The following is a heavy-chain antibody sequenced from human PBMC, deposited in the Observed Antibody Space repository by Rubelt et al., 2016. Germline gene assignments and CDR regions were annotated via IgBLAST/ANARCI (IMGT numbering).Heavy chain of an antibody. V-gene: IGHV4-34*01. J-gene: IGHJ4*02. Sequence: QVQLQQWGAGLLKPSETLSLTCAVYGGSFSGYYWSWIRQPPGKGLEWIGEINHSGSTNYNPSLKSRVTISVDTSKNQFSLKLSSVTAADTAVYYCARLDDRFGVTILDYWGQGTLVTVSS. CDR3: ARLDDRFGVTILDY. CDR2: INHSGST. D-gene: IGHD3-3*01. CDR1: GGSFSGYY.